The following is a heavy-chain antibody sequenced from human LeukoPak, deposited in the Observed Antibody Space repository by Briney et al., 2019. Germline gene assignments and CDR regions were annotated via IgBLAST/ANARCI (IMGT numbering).Heavy chain of an antibody. D-gene: IGHD1-26*01. V-gene: IGHV4-30-4*01. J-gene: IGHJ1*01. CDR1: GDSISSGDYY. Sequence: SETLPLTCTVSGDSISSGDYYWSWIRQPPGKGLEWIGYIHYSGSTHYNPSLKSRVTMSVDTSKNQFSLNLRSMTAADTAVYFCGRAHGYSGSYWALEHWGQGTLVTVSS. CDR2: IHYSGST. CDR3: GRAHGYSGSYWALEH.